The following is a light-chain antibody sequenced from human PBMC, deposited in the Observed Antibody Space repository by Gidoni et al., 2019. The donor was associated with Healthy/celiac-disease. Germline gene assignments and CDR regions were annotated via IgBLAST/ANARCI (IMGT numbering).Light chain of an antibody. J-gene: IGKJ2*01. Sequence: EIVMTQSPATLSVSPGERATLSCRASQSVSSNLAWYQQKPGQAPRLLIYGASTRATGIPARLGGSGSGTEFTLTFGGRRSEDFAVYYCQRNNNWPLYTFGRGPSWRSN. CDR1: QSVSSN. CDR3: QRNNNWPLYT. CDR2: GAS. V-gene: IGKV3-15*01.